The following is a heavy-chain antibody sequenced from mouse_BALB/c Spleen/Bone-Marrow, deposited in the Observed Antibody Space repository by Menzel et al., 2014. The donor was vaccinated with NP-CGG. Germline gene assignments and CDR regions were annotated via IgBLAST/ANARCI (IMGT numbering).Heavy chain of an antibody. J-gene: IGHJ3*01. CDR1: GYTFTSYY. CDR2: INPSNGGT. V-gene: IGHV1S81*02. Sequence: VQVVESGAEPVKPGASVKLSCKASGYTFTSYYMYWVKQRPGQGLEWIGEINPSNGGTNFNEKFKSKATLTVDKSSSTAYMQLSSLTSEDSAVYYCTREGDSPFAYWGQGTLVTVSA. D-gene: IGHD2-13*01. CDR3: TREGDSPFAY.